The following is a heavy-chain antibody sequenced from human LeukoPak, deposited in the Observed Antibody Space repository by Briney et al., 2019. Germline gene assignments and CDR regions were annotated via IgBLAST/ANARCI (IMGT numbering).Heavy chain of an antibody. V-gene: IGHV4-30-4*01. CDR1: GGSISSGDYY. CDR3: ARTYYYDSSGYYSGY. CDR2: IYYSGST. D-gene: IGHD3-22*01. J-gene: IGHJ4*02. Sequence: SETLSLTCTVSGGSISSGDYYWSWIRQPPGKGLEWIGYIYYSGSTYYNPSLRGRVTISVDTSKNQFSLKLSSVTAADTAVYYCARTYYYDSSGYYSGYWGQGTLVTVSS.